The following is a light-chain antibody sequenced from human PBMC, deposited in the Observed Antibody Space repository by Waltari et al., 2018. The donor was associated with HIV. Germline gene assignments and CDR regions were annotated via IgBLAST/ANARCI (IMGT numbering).Light chain of an antibody. CDR1: PSLRHSHGNNY. J-gene: IGKJ2*01. CDR3: MQALQTPYT. Sequence: IVMIQYPHSLPVTPGGSASISCRSSPSLRHSHGNNYLDWYLQKPGQSPLLLIYLGSDRASGVPDRFSVSGSGTDFILKISRVEAEDVGVYYCMQALQTPYTFGQGTKLEIK. V-gene: IGKV2-28*01. CDR2: LGS.